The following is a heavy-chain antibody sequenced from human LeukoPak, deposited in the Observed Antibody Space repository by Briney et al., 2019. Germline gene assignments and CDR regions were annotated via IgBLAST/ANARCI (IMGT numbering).Heavy chain of an antibody. D-gene: IGHD3-10*01. CDR1: GLRFSKYI. CDR2: ISGSGGST. J-gene: IGHJ6*02. CDR3: AKGLWDYYGSGIMYYTMDV. Sequence: GGSLRLPCAASGLRFSKYIMSWVRQAPGKGLFWVSAISGSGGSTYYADSVKGRFAISRDNSKNTLYLQMNNLRAEDTAIYYCAKGLWDYYGSGIMYYTMDVWGQGTTVTVSS. V-gene: IGHV3-23*01.